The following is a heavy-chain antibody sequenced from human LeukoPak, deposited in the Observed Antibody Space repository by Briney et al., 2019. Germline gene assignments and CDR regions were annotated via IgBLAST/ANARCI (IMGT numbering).Heavy chain of an antibody. CDR2: ISYDGSNK. CDR3: ARDGYCSSTGCSAYFFDS. Sequence: GRSLRLSCAASGFTFSSYAMHWVRQAPGKGLRWVAVISYDGSNKYYADSVKGRFTISRDNSKNTLYLQLNSLRPEDTALYYCARDGYCSSTGCSAYFFDSWGQGTLVTVSS. J-gene: IGHJ4*02. CDR1: GFTFSSYA. D-gene: IGHD2-2*03. V-gene: IGHV3-30-3*01.